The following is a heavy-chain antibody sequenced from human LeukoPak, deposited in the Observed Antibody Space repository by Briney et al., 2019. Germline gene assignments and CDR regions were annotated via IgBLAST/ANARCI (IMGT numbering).Heavy chain of an antibody. CDR2: IYSGGST. CDR3: VKDLRSDFMGVLSRYLSY. J-gene: IGHJ4*02. D-gene: IGHD2/OR15-2a*01. V-gene: IGHV3-53*05. CDR1: GFTVNSNY. Sequence: GGSLRLSCAASGFTVNSNYMSWVRQAPGKGLEWVSVIYSGGSTYYADSVKGRFTISRDNSKSTLYLQMSSLRAEDTAVYLCVKDLRSDFMGVLSRYLSYWGQGTLVTVSS.